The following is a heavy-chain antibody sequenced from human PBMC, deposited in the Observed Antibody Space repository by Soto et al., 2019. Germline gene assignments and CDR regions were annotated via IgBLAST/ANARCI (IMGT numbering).Heavy chain of an antibody. D-gene: IGHD6-13*01. CDR2: ISWNSGSI. Sequence: GGSLRLSCAASGFTFDDYAMHWVRQAPGKGLEWVSGISWNSGSIGYADSVKDRFTISRDNAKNSLYLQMNSLRAEDTALYYCAKVPQGAAGPQDAFDIWGQGTMVTVSS. J-gene: IGHJ3*02. CDR1: GFTFDDYA. V-gene: IGHV3-9*01. CDR3: AKVPQGAAGPQDAFDI.